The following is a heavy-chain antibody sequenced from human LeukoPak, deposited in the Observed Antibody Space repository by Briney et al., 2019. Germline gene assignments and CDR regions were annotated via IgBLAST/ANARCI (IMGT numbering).Heavy chain of an antibody. J-gene: IGHJ4*02. CDR2: LNHSGST. CDR3: ARSHYYDSIGYSIAAHFDD. D-gene: IGHD3-22*01. CDR1: GGYFSGYY. V-gene: IGHV4-34*01. Sequence: PSEPLSLPCAVYGGYFSGYYWRWIRQPPGKGLEWIGELNHSGSTNYNLSLKGRVTISVDTSKNQFSRKLSSVTATDTAVYYCARSHYYDSIGYSIAAHFDDWGQGTLVTVAS.